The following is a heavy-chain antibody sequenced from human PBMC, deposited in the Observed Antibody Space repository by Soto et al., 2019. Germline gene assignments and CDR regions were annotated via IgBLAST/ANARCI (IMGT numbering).Heavy chain of an antibody. D-gene: IGHD3-3*01. Sequence: TSETLSLTCAVYGGSFSGYYWSWIRQPPGKGLEWIGEINHSGSTNYNPSLKSRVTISVDTSKNQFSLKLSSVTAADTAVYYCARGHGDYDFWSGYLDYWGQGTLVTVSS. CDR3: ARGHGDYDFWSGYLDY. CDR2: INHSGST. V-gene: IGHV4-34*01. J-gene: IGHJ4*02. CDR1: GGSFSGYY.